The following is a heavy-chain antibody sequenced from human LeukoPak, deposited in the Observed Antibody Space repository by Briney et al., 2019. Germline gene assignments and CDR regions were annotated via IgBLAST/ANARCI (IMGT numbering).Heavy chain of an antibody. V-gene: IGHV4-59*01. CDR1: GGSISGYY. Sequence: PSETLSLTCTVSGGSISGYYWSWIRQPPGEGLEWIGYIYYTGSTNYNPSLKSRVTISVDTSKNQFSLKLTSVTAADTAVYYCARVNTIFGMLGWFDPWGQGTLVTVSS. D-gene: IGHD3-3*01. CDR3: ARVNTIFGMLGWFDP. CDR2: IYYTGST. J-gene: IGHJ5*02.